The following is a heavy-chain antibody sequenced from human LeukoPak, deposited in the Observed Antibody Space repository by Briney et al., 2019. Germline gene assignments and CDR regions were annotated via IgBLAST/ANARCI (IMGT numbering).Heavy chain of an antibody. CDR2: IYYSGST. Sequence: SETLSLTCTVSGGSISSSSYYWGWIRQPPGKGLEWIGSIYYSGSTYYNPSLKSRVTISVDTSKNQFSLKLSSVTAADTAVYYCARGSDYVWGSYRHTLYYFDYWGQGTLVTVSS. D-gene: IGHD3-16*02. V-gene: IGHV4-39*07. CDR3: ARGSDYVWGSYRHTLYYFDY. CDR1: GGSISSSSYY. J-gene: IGHJ4*02.